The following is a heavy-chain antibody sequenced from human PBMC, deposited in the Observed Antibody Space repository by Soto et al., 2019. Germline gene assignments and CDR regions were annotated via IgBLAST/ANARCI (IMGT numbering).Heavy chain of an antibody. CDR1: GYTFTSYY. CDR3: ARYSSSWYGISAFDI. V-gene: IGHV1-46*01. CDR2: INPSGGST. J-gene: IGHJ3*02. Sequence: GASVKVSCKASGYTFTSYYMHWVRQAPGQGLEWMGIINPSGGSTSYAQKFQGRVTMTRDTSTSTVYMELSSLRSEDTAVYYCARYSSSWYGISAFDIWGQGTMVTVS. D-gene: IGHD6-13*01.